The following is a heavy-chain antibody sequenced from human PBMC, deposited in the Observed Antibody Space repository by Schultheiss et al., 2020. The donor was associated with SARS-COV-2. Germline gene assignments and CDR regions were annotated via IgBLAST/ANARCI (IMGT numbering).Heavy chain of an antibody. J-gene: IGHJ6*02. CDR2: IYYSGST. Sequence: SETLSLTCTVSGGSVSSGSYYLSWIRQPPGKGLEWIGYIYYSGSTNYNPSLKSRVTISVDTSKNQFSLKLSSVTAADTAVYYCAREGSSPSWYYGMDVWGQGTTVTVSS. CDR3: AREGSSPSWYYGMDV. D-gene: IGHD6-13*01. CDR1: GGSVSSGSYY. V-gene: IGHV4-61*01.